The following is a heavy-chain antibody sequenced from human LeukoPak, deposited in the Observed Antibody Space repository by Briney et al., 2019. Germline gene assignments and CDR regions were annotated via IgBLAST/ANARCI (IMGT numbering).Heavy chain of an antibody. J-gene: IGHJ5*02. Sequence: ASVKVSCKASGYTFTSCYMHWVRQAPGQGLEWMGIINPSGGSTSYAQKFQGRVTMTRDTSTSTVYMELSSLRSEDTAVYYCAREGCSGGSCYRNWFDPWGQGTLVTVSS. CDR2: INPSGGST. CDR1: GYTFTSCY. D-gene: IGHD2-15*01. CDR3: AREGCSGGSCYRNWFDP. V-gene: IGHV1-46*01.